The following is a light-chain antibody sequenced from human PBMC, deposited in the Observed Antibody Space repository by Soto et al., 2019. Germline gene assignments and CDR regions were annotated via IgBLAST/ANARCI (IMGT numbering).Light chain of an antibody. CDR2: DAS. CDR3: PQRSSSIFT. Sequence: EIVLTQTPATLSLSPGERATLSCRASQSVSTCLAWYQQKPGQAPRLLIYDASNRATGIPARFSGSGSGTDFTLTISSLEPEDFAVYYCPQRSSSIFTFGPGTKVDIK. CDR1: QSVSTC. V-gene: IGKV3-11*01. J-gene: IGKJ3*01.